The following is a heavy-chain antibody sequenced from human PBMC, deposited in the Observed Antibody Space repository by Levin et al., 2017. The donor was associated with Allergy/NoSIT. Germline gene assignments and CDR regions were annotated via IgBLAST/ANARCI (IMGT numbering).Heavy chain of an antibody. CDR3: ARARDNSGYYGMDV. D-gene: IGHD1-1*01. V-gene: IGHV3-48*01. CDR1: GFTFSSYS. J-gene: IGHJ6*02. CDR2: ISSSSSTI. Sequence: GESLKISCAASGFTFSSYSMNWVRQAPGKGLEWVSYISSSSSTIYYADSVKGRFTISRDNAKNSLYLQMNSLRAEDTAVYYCARARDNSGYYGMDVWGQGTTVTVSS.